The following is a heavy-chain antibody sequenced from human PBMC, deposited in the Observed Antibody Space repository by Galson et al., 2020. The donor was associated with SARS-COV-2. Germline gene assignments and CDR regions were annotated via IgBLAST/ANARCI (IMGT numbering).Heavy chain of an antibody. Sequence: SQTLSLTCAVSGGSVSSGAFSWSWFRPPPGKGLEWIGYIYDSANTYYNPSLKSRVSISVDRSKNQFSLNLSSVTAADTAVYYCARGQQTELLTPFDFWGQGTLVTVSS. CDR3: ARGQQTELLTPFDF. CDR1: GGSVSSGAFS. CDR2: IYDSANT. J-gene: IGHJ4*02. D-gene: IGHD1-26*01. V-gene: IGHV4-30-2*01.